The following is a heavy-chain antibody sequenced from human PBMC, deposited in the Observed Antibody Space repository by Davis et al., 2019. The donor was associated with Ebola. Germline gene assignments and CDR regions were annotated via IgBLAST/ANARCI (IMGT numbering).Heavy chain of an antibody. V-gene: IGHV1-69*13. Sequence: SVKVSCKASGGTFSSYAITWVRQAPGQGLEWMGGIIHVFGTARYAQRFQGRVTITADESTSTAYLELNSLRSEDTAVYYCARLSSGNYHNYFDPWGQGTQVTVAS. CDR1: GGTFSSYA. CDR3: ARLSSGNYHNYFDP. D-gene: IGHD3-10*01. J-gene: IGHJ5*02. CDR2: IIHVFGTA.